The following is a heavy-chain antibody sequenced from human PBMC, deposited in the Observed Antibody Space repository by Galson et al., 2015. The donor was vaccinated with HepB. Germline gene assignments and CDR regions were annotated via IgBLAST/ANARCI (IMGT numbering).Heavy chain of an antibody. CDR1: GFIVDGSG. D-gene: IGHD3-10*01. Sequence: SLRLSCAASGFIVDGSGMSWVRQAPGKGLEWVSGISASGGKKNYADSLEGRFTLSRGNSPNTVYLQMNSLRVDDSALYYCTRDSGWESAYWGQGTLVTVSS. J-gene: IGHJ4*02. CDR3: TRDSGWESAY. V-gene: IGHV3-23*01. CDR2: ISASGGKK.